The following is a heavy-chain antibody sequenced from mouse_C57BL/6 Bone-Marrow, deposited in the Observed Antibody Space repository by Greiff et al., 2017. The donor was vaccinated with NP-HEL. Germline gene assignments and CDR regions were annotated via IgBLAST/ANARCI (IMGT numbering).Heavy chain of an antibody. CDR3: AREDDGYYAMDY. CDR2: ISGGGGNT. J-gene: IGHJ4*01. CDR1: GFSFSSYT. D-gene: IGHD2-3*01. Sequence: DVKLVESGGGLVKPGGSLKLSCAASGFSFSSYTMSWVRQTPEKRLEWVATISGGGGNTYYPDSVKGRFTISRDNAKNTLYLQMSSLRSEDTALYYCAREDDGYYAMDYWGQGTSVTVSS. V-gene: IGHV5-9*01.